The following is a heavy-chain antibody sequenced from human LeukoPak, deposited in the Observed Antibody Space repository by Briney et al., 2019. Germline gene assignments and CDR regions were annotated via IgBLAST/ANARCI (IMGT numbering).Heavy chain of an antibody. CDR1: GGSISSYY. Sequence: SETLSITCTVSGGSISSYYWSWIRQPPGKGLEWIGNIYYSGSTNYNPSLKSRVTISVDTSKNQFSLKLSSVTAADTAVYYCARERAYYDSSGYYYYYYYLDVWGKGTTVTISS. D-gene: IGHD3-22*01. V-gene: IGHV4-59*01. CDR2: IYYSGST. CDR3: ARERAYYDSSGYYYYYYYLDV. J-gene: IGHJ6*03.